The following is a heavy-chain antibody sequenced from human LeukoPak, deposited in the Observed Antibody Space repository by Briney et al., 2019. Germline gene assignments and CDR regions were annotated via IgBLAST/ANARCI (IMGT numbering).Heavy chain of an antibody. CDR3: ARQRSSRGSYYRGAFDY. V-gene: IGHV4-59*08. Sequence: SETLSLTCTVSGGSISSYYWSWIRQPPGKGLEWIGYIYYSGSTNYNPSLKSRVTISVDTSKKQFSLRLTSVTAADTAVYYCARQRSSRGSYYRGAFDYWXQGTLXTVSX. D-gene: IGHD1-26*01. CDR2: IYYSGST. CDR1: GGSISSYY. J-gene: IGHJ4*02.